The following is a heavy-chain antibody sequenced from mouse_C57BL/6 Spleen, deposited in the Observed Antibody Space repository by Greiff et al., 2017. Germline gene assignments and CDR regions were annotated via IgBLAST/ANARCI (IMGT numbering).Heavy chain of an antibody. CDR1: GFSLTSYG. CDR3: ARGIYGNYVYWYFDV. Sequence: VQLQESGPGLVQPSQSLSITCTVSGFSLTSYGVHWVRQSPGKGLEWLGVIWSGGSTDYNAAFIARLSISKDNSKSQVFFKMNSLQADDTAIYYCARGIYGNYVYWYFDVWGTGTTVTVSS. V-gene: IGHV2-2*01. J-gene: IGHJ1*03. CDR2: IWSGGST. D-gene: IGHD2-1*01.